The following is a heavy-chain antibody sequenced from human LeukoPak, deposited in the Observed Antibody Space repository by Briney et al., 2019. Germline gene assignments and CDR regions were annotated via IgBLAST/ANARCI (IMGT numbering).Heavy chain of an antibody. Sequence: PSETLSLTCAVSGGSIFSSNWWSWVRQPPGKGLEWIGQIFHSGSTSYSPSLKSRVTISVDKSKNQFSLKLTSVTAADTAVYYCARRRITMVRGVIIMGYYFDYWGQGTLVTVSS. V-gene: IGHV4-4*02. D-gene: IGHD3-10*01. CDR3: ARRRITMVRGVIIMGYYFDY. J-gene: IGHJ4*02. CDR2: IFHSGST. CDR1: GGSIFSSNW.